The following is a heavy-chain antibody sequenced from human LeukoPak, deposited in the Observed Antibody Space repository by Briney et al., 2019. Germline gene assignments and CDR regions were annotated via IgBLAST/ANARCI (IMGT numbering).Heavy chain of an antibody. V-gene: IGHV4-39*02. CDR2: IYYSGST. J-gene: IGHJ4*02. D-gene: IGHD6-13*01. CDR1: GGSISSSSYY. CDR3: ATEQQLVHY. Sequence: SETLSLTCTVSGGSISSSSYYWGWIRQPPGKGLEWIGSIYYSGSTYYNPSLKSRVTISVDTSKNQFSLKLSSVTAADTAVYYCATEQQLVHYWGQGTLVTVSS.